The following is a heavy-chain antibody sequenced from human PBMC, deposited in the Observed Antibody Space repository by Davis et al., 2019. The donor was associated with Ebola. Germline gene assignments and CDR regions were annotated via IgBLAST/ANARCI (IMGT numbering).Heavy chain of an antibody. D-gene: IGHD4-17*01. Sequence: MPSETLSLTCAVYGGSFSGYYWSWIRQPPGKGLEWIGEINHSGSTNYNPSLKSRVTISVDTSKNQFSLKLSSVTAADTAVYYCARSLMTTGWFDPWGQGTLVTVSS. CDR2: INHSGST. CDR1: GGSFSGYY. J-gene: IGHJ5*02. V-gene: IGHV4-34*01. CDR3: ARSLMTTGWFDP.